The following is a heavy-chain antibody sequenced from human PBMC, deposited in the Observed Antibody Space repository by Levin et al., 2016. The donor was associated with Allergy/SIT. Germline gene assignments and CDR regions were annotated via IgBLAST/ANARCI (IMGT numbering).Heavy chain of an antibody. V-gene: IGHV3-49*03. CDR1: GFTFGDYA. J-gene: IGHJ6*02. CDR2: IRSKAYGGTT. CDR3: TRDKEGVEMAHRSYGMDV. D-gene: IGHD5-24*01. Sequence: GGSLRLSCTASGFTFGDYAMSWFRQAPGKGLEWVGFIRSKAYGGTTECAASVKGRFTISRDDSKSIAYLQMNSLKTEDTAVYYCTRDKEGVEMAHRSYGMDVWGQRTTVTVSS.